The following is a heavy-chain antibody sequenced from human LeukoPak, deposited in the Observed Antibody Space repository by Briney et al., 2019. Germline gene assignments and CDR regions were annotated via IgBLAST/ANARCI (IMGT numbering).Heavy chain of an antibody. Sequence: TGGSLRLSCAASGFTFSSYAMHWVRQAPGKGLVWVSHINSDGSWTSYADSVKGRFTISKDNAKNTVYPQMNSLRAEDTAVYYCVSFYETYWGRGTLVTVSS. J-gene: IGHJ4*02. CDR1: GFTFSSYA. CDR2: INSDGSWT. CDR3: VSFYETY. V-gene: IGHV3-74*01. D-gene: IGHD2/OR15-2a*01.